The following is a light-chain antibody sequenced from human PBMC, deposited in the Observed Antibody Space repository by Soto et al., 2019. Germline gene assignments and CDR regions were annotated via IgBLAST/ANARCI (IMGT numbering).Light chain of an antibody. Sequence: QSVLTQPPSASGTPGQRVTISCSGSSSNIGSNYVYWFQQLPATAPKLLIYRNNQRPSGVPDRFSGSKSGTSASLAISGLRSEDEAGYYCATWDDSLSGVVFGGGTKLTVL. J-gene: IGLJ2*01. CDR2: RNN. CDR1: SSNIGSNY. V-gene: IGLV1-47*01. CDR3: ATWDDSLSGVV.